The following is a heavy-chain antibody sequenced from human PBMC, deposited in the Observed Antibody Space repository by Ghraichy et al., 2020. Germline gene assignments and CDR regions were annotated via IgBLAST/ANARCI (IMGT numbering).Heavy chain of an antibody. V-gene: IGHV3-21*01. Sequence: GGSLRLSCAASGFTFSSYSMNWVRQAPGQGLEWVSSITSGSSYIYYADSVEGRFTISRDNAKNSLYLQMNSLRAEDTAVYYCARLNSYSYWNYFDYWGQGTLVTVSS. J-gene: IGHJ4*02. CDR3: ARLNSYSYWNYFDY. D-gene: IGHD5-18*01. CDR2: ITSGSSYI. CDR1: GFTFSSYS.